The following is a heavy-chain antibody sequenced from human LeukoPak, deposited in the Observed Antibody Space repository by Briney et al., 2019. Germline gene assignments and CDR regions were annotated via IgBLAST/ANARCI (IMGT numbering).Heavy chain of an antibody. CDR2: INHNGST. V-gene: IGHV4-34*01. CDR3: ARGRRTYYDSSGYYHLDY. Sequence: SETLSLTCAVYGGSFSGYYWSWIRQPPGKGLEWIGEINHNGSTNYNPSLKSRVTISVDTSKNQFSLKLSSVTAADTAVYYCARGRRTYYDSSGYYHLDYWGQGTLVTVSS. J-gene: IGHJ4*02. D-gene: IGHD3-22*01. CDR1: GGSFSGYY.